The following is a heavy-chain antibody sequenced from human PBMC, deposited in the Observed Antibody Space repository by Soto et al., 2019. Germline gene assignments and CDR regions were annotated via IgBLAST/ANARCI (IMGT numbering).Heavy chain of an antibody. V-gene: IGHV4-39*01. CDR2: VYYTGSS. CDR1: YGSISGSSCY. Sequence: LETLCLPCTVSYGSISGSSCYWGWIRQSPGKGLEWIGSVYYTGSSYYNPSLRGRVTISIDTSKNQFFLKLNSVTAADTAVYYCTRLKSGLGDYLGQGTLVIVS. J-gene: IGHJ4*02. CDR3: TRLKSGLGDY.